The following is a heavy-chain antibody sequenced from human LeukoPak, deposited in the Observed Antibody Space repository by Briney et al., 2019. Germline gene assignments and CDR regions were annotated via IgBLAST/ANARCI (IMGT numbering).Heavy chain of an antibody. CDR1: GFTFSSYW. J-gene: IGHJ4*02. D-gene: IGHD6-13*01. V-gene: IGHV3-7*01. Sequence: PGGSLRLSCAASGFTFSSYWMSWVRQAPGKGLEWVANIKQDGSEKYYVDSVKGRFTISRDNAKNSLYLQMNSLRAEDTAVYHCARDWEQLVYDYWGQGTLVTVSS. CDR3: ARDWEQLVYDY. CDR2: IKQDGSEK.